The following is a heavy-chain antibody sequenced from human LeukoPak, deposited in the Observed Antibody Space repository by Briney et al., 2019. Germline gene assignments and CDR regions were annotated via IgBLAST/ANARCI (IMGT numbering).Heavy chain of an antibody. Sequence: GGSLRLSCAASGFTFSSYAMHWVRQAPGKGLEWVAVISYDGSNKYYVDSVKGRFIISRDNSKNTLYQQMNSLRAEDTAVYYCARGDIDYDFWSGLGEPSAFDYWGQGTLVTVSS. J-gene: IGHJ4*02. CDR2: ISYDGSNK. V-gene: IGHV3-30-3*01. CDR3: ARGDIDYDFWSGLGEPSAFDY. D-gene: IGHD3-3*01. CDR1: GFTFSSYA.